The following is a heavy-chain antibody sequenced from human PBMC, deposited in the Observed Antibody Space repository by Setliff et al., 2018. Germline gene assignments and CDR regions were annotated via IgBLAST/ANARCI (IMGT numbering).Heavy chain of an antibody. V-gene: IGHV4-34*01. J-gene: IGHJ6*02. D-gene: IGHD2-21*01. CDR3: AKEYVVNSFVSNSHQHYGLDV. Sequence: SETLSLTCNVYGGSFSTYFWSWIRQPPGKGLEWIEEINHRGSTNYSPSLRSRVSISADTSKNLFSLRLKSVTAADTAVYYCAKEYVVNSFVSNSHQHYGLDVWGQGTTVTVSS. CDR2: INHRGST. CDR1: GGSFSTYF.